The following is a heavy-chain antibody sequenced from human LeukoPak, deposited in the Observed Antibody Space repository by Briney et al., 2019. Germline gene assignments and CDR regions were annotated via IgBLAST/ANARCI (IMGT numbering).Heavy chain of an antibody. CDR2: INHSGST. CDR1: GGSFSGYY. D-gene: IGHD3-16*02. J-gene: IGHJ4*02. V-gene: IGHV4-34*01. Sequence: SETLSLTCAVYGGSFSGYYWSWIRQPPGKGLEWIGEINHSGSTNYNPSLKSRVTISVDTSKNQFSLKLSSVTAADTAVYYCARGSYDYVWGSYRYILTCFVYWGQGALVTVSS. CDR3: ARGSYDYVWGSYRYILTCFVY.